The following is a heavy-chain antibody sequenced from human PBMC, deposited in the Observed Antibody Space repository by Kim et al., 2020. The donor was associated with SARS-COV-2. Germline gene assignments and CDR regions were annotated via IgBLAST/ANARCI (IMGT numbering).Heavy chain of an antibody. D-gene: IGHD2-15*01. CDR3: ARGGGYGGNPVPFDY. J-gene: IGHJ4*02. V-gene: IGHV4-59*09. Sequence: NPSFKSRVTLSADTSKNQFSLRLSSATAPDTAVYYCARGGGYGGNPVPFDYWGQGTLVSVSS.